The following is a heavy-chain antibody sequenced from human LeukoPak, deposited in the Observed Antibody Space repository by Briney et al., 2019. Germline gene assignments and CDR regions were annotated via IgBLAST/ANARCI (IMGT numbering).Heavy chain of an antibody. CDR2: ISAYNGIT. V-gene: IGHV1-18*01. CDR1: GYTFTSYG. CDR3: ARDGCPYCGGEIADY. J-gene: IGHJ4*02. Sequence: GASVKVSCKASGYTFTSYGISWVRQAPGRGLEWMGWISAYNGITNYAQKLQGRVTMTTDTSTSTAYMELRSLRSDDTAVYYCARDGCPYCGGEIADYWGQGTLVTVSS. D-gene: IGHD2-21*01.